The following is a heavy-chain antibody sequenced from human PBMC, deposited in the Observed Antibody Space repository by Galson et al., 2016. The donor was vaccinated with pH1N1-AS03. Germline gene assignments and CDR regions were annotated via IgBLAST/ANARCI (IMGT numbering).Heavy chain of an antibody. CDR3: ARTNWFNY. D-gene: IGHD7-27*01. CDR2: IKGDGSEK. Sequence: SLRLSCAASGFTFTGYWMSWARQAPGKGLEWVANIKGDGSEKVYVDSVKGRFTISRDNAKNSLYLQMDSLRAEDTAVYYCARTNWFNYWGQGTLVTVSS. V-gene: IGHV3-7*01. CDR1: GFTFTGYW. J-gene: IGHJ4*02.